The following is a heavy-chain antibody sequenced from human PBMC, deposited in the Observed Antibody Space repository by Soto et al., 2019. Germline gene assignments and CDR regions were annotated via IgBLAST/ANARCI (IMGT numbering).Heavy chain of an antibody. Sequence: QVQLVQSGAEVKKPGASVKVSCKASGYTFTSYDINWVLQATGQGLEWMGGMNANSGNTGYAQKFKGRVTMTMNTSISTAYMELSSLRSEDTAVYYCARARYGDNVDYWGQGTLVTVSS. CDR1: GYTFTSYD. V-gene: IGHV1-8*01. J-gene: IGHJ4*02. CDR3: ARARYGDNVDY. CDR2: MNANSGNT. D-gene: IGHD4-17*01.